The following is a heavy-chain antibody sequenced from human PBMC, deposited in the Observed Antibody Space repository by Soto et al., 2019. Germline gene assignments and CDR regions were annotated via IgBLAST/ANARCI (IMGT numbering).Heavy chain of an antibody. Sequence: SGGSLRLSCAASGFTFTPYGMHWVRQAPGKGLEWVAVISYDGSNKYYADSVKGRFTISRDNSKNTLYLQMNSLRAEDTALYYCAKGARVVAASPSDYWGRGTLVTVSS. CDR1: GFTFTPYG. J-gene: IGHJ4*02. CDR2: ISYDGSNK. D-gene: IGHD2-15*01. V-gene: IGHV3-30*18. CDR3: AKGARVVAASPSDY.